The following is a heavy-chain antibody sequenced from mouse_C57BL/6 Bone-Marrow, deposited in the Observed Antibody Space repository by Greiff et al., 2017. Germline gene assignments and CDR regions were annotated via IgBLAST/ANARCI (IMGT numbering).Heavy chain of an antibody. CDR2: IHPNSGST. CDR3: ARSLLVAY. V-gene: IGHV1-64*01. CDR1: GYTFTSYW. Sequence: QVQLKESGAELVKPGASVKLSCKASGYTFTSYWMHWVKQRPGQGLEWIGMIHPNSGSTNYNEKFKSKATLTVDKSSSTAYMQLSSLTSEDSAVYYCARSLLVAYWGQGTLVTVSA. J-gene: IGHJ3*01. D-gene: IGHD2-10*01.